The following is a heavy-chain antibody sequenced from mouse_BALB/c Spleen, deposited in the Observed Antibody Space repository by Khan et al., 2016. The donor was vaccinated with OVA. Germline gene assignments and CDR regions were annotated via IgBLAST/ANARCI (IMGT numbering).Heavy chain of an antibody. Sequence: VQLQESGAELARPGASVKMSCKASGYTFTTYTIHWVKQRPGQGLEWIGYIIPSNDYTNYNQKFKDRATLTADKSFSTAYMQLSSLTSEDSAVYYCVREGAYYRSDGGFAYWGQGTLVTVSA. CDR2: IIPSNDYT. V-gene: IGHV1-4*01. CDR1: GYTFTTYT. CDR3: VREGAYYRSDGGFAY. D-gene: IGHD2-14*01. J-gene: IGHJ3*01.